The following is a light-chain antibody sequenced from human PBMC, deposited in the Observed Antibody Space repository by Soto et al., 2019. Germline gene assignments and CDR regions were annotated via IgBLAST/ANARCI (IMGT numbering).Light chain of an antibody. Sequence: EIVMTQSPATLSVSPGERVTLSCRASQNINNNLAWYQQKPGQAPRLLIYGASTRATGTPTRFSGSGSGTEFTLTISSLQSDDFAVYSCQQYNDWPLLFGQGTRLEIK. CDR3: QQYNDWPLL. J-gene: IGKJ5*01. CDR1: QNINNN. CDR2: GAS. V-gene: IGKV3-15*01.